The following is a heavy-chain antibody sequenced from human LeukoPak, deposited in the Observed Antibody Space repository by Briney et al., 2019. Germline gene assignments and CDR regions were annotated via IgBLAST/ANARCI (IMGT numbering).Heavy chain of an antibody. CDR1: GFIFSSYG. V-gene: IGHV3-30*02. Sequence: GGSLRHSCAPYGFIFSSYGMHWVRQAPGKGLEWVAFIRYDGTNKYYADSVKGRFTISRDDSKNTLYLQMSSLRAEDTAVYYCAKEKSSGWHDAFDIGGQGTTVTVSS. CDR3: AKEKSSGWHDAFDI. CDR2: IRYDGTNK. J-gene: IGHJ3*02. D-gene: IGHD6-19*01.